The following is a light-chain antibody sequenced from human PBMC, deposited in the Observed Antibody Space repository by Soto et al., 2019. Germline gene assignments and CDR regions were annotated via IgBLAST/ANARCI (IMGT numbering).Light chain of an antibody. V-gene: IGKV3-11*01. J-gene: IGKJ5*01. CDR3: QQRSNWPPFT. Sequence: EIVLTQSPATLSLSPGERATLSCRASQSVSNYLAWYQQKPGQAPRLLIYDASNRATDIPARFSGSGSGTDFTLTISSLEPEDFVVYYCQQRSNWPPFTFGQGTRLEIK. CDR1: QSVSNY. CDR2: DAS.